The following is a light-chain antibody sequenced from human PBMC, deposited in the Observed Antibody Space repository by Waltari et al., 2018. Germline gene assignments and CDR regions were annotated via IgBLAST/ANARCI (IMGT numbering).Light chain of an antibody. V-gene: IGLV2-11*01. J-gene: IGLJ2*01. Sequence: QSALTQPRSVSGSPGQSVTISCTGSSSDVGCSNYVSWYQLHPGKAPKLLIYAVTKRPSGVPDHFSGSKSGNTASLTISGLQADDEADYYCCSYAGSQTVIFGGGTRLTVL. CDR3: CSYAGSQTVI. CDR1: SSDVGCSNY. CDR2: AVT.